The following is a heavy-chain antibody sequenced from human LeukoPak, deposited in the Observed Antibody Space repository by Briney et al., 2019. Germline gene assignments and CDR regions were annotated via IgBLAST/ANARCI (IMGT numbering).Heavy chain of an antibody. CDR3: ARDRGGTLAAVYYYMDV. D-gene: IGHD1-1*01. Sequence: SVKVSCKASGGTFSSYAISWVRQAPGQGLEWMGGIIPIFGTANYAQKFQGRVTITTDESTSTAYMELSSLRSEDTAVYYCARDRGGTLAAVYYYMDVWGKGTTVTVSS. J-gene: IGHJ6*03. CDR2: IIPIFGTA. CDR1: GGTFSSYA. V-gene: IGHV1-69*05.